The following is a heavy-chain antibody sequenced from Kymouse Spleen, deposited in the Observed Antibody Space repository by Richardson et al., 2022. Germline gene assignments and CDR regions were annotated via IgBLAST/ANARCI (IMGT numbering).Heavy chain of an antibody. J-gene: IGHJ6*02. CDR1: GFTFDDYA. CDR3: AKDIRDSSSSDYYYYGMDV. V-gene: IGHV3-9*01. CDR2: ISWNSGSI. Sequence: EVQLVESGGGLVQPGRSLRLSCAASGFTFDDYAMHWVRQAPGKGLEWVSGISWNSGSIGYADSVKGRFTISRDNAKNSLYLQMNSLRAEDTALYYCAKDIRDSSSSDYYYYGMDVWGQGTTVTVSS. D-gene: IGHD6-6*01.